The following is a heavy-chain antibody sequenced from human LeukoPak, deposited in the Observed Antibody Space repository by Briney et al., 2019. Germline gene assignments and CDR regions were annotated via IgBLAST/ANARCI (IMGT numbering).Heavy chain of an antibody. CDR2: ISYDGTNK. CDR3: AKDQDHATTVTTHFDY. D-gene: IGHD4-17*01. CDR1: GFIFSNYG. Sequence: PGGSLRLSCAASGFIFSNYGMHWVRQAPGKGLEWVAVISYDGTNKYYADSVKGRFTISRDNSKNTQYLQMNSLRGEDTAVYYCAKDQDHATTVTTHFDYWGQGTLVTVSS. J-gene: IGHJ4*02. V-gene: IGHV3-30*18.